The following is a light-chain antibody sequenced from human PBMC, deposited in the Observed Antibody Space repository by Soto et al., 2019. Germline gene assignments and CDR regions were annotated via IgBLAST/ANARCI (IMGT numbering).Light chain of an antibody. V-gene: IGLV2-14*01. Sequence: QSALTQHASVSGSLGQSITISCTGTSSDIGGYKYVSWYQQHPGKAPKLIIFEVSNRPSGVSDRFSGSNSGNTASLTISGLQAGDEADYYCTSYSRYRVLVFGGGTKVTVL. CDR1: SSDIGGYKY. CDR3: TSYSRYRVLV. CDR2: EVS. J-gene: IGLJ3*02.